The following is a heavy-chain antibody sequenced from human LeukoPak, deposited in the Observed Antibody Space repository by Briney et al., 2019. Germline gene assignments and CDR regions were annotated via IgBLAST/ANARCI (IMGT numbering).Heavy chain of an antibody. J-gene: IGHJ3*02. CDR3: ARDRASWGDVFDI. Sequence: SETLSLTCTVSGGSISSYCWSWIRQSPGKGLEWIGYIYYGEIINYNPSLKSRVTISVDTSKNQFSLKLSSVTAADTAVYYCARDRASWGDVFDIWGQGTMVTVSS. CDR2: IYYGEII. D-gene: IGHD2-2*01. CDR1: GGSISSYC. V-gene: IGHV4-59*01.